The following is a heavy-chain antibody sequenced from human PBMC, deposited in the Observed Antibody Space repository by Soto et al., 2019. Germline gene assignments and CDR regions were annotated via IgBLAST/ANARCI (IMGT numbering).Heavy chain of an antibody. CDR2: IIPIFGTA. Sequence: QVQLVQSGAEVKKPGPSLKVSCKASGGTFSIYAISWVRQAPGQGLEWMGGIIPIFGTANYAQKFQGRVTITADESTSTAYMELSSLRSEDTAVYYCASRGYCSGSSCYWGPHTQREGHDFDIWGQGTMVTVSS. CDR3: ASRGYCSGSSCYWGPHTQREGHDFDI. D-gene: IGHD2-15*01. V-gene: IGHV1-69*01. J-gene: IGHJ3*02. CDR1: GGTFSIYA.